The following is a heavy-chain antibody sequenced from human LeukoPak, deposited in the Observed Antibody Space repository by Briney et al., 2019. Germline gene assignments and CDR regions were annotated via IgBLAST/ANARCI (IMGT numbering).Heavy chain of an antibody. CDR1: GYTFTSYG. J-gene: IGHJ3*02. V-gene: IGHV1-18*01. CDR2: ISAYNGNT. CDR3: ATLSNWNSASDI. Sequence: GTSVKVSCKASGYTFTSYGISWVRQAPGQGLEWMGWISAYNGNTNYAQKLQGRVTMTTDTSTSTAYMELRSLRSDGTAVYYCATLSNWNSASDIWGQGTMVTVSS. D-gene: IGHD1-7*01.